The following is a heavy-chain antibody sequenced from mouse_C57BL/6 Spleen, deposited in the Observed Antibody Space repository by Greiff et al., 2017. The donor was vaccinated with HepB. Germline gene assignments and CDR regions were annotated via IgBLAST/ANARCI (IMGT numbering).Heavy chain of an antibody. CDR2: IYPGDGDT. Sequence: QVQLKESGPELVKPGASVKISCKASGYAFSSSWMNWVKQRPGKGLEWIGRIYPGDGDTNYNGKFKGKATLTADKSSSTAYMQLSSLTYEDSAVYFCAREGVTTYFDVWGTGTTVTVSS. J-gene: IGHJ1*03. CDR1: GYAFSSSW. D-gene: IGHD2-2*01. CDR3: AREGVTTYFDV. V-gene: IGHV1-82*01.